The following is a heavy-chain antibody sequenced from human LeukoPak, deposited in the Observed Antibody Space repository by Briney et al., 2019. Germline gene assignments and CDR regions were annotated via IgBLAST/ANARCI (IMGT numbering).Heavy chain of an antibody. CDR2: INHSGST. D-gene: IGHD3-16*02. V-gene: IGHV4-34*01. CDR3: ARARMITFGGVIARYDY. Sequence: SETLSLTCAVYGGSLSGYYWSWIRQPPGKGLEWIGEINHSGSTNYDPSLKSRVTISRDTSKNQLSLKLSSVTAADTAAYYCARARMITFGGVIARYDYWGQGTLVTVSS. J-gene: IGHJ4*02. CDR1: GGSLSGYY.